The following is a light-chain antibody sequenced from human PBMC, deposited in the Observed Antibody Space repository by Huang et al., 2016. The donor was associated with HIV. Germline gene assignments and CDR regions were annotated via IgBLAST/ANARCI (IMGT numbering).Light chain of an antibody. CDR2: GAS. CDR3: QQYGSSPT. CDR1: QSVSGAY. J-gene: IGKJ1*01. V-gene: IGKV3-20*01. Sequence: EIVLTQSPGTLSVSPGERATLSCRASQSVSGAYLAWYQQRPGQAPRLLIYGASSRATGIPDRFSGSVSGTDFTLTISRLESEDFAVYYCQQYGSSPTFGQGTKVDIK.